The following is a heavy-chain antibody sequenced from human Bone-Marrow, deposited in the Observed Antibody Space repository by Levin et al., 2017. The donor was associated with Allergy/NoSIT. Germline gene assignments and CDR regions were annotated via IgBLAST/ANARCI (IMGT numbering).Heavy chain of an antibody. CDR1: GFTVSNNY. J-gene: IGHJ4*02. D-gene: IGHD1-14*01. V-gene: IGHV3-66*02. CDR2: IYSGGST. Sequence: GGSLRLSCVVSGFTVSNNYMSWVRQAPGKGLEWVSVIYSGGSTYYADSVKGRLTISRDNSKNTVYLQMNSLRAEDTAVYYCPRLDLITGIDYWGQGTLVTVSS. CDR3: PRLDLITGIDY.